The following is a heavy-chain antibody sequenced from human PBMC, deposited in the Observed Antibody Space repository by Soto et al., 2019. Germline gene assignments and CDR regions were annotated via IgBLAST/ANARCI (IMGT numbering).Heavy chain of an antibody. Sequence: EVQVVESGGGSVQPGGSLRLSCAASGFTFSRYTMNWVRQAPGKGLEWLSYISGGGGTMSYADSVKGRVTISRDSAKNSLYLQMDSLRAEDTAVYYCAGDKGGTYSIGYWGQGTLVTVSS. CDR3: AGDKGGTYSIGY. D-gene: IGHD1-26*01. V-gene: IGHV3-48*04. J-gene: IGHJ4*02. CDR1: GFTFSRYT. CDR2: ISGGGGTM.